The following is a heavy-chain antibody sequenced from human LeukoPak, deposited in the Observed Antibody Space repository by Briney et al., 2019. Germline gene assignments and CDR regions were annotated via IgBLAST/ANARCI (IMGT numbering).Heavy chain of an antibody. CDR2: IYTSGST. D-gene: IGHD3-22*01. CDR3: AREGDSSGYPEY. Sequence: SETLSLTCTVSGGSISSYYWSWIRQPAGKGLEWIGRIYTSGSTKYNPSLKSRVTMSVDTSKNQFSLKLNSVTAADTAVYYCAREGDSSGYPEYWGQGTLVTVSS. CDR1: GGSISSYY. V-gene: IGHV4-4*07. J-gene: IGHJ4*02.